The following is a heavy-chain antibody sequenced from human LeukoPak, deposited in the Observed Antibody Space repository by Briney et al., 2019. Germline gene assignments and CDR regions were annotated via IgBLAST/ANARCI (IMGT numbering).Heavy chain of an antibody. Sequence: PSETLSLTCTVSGGSISSYYWSWIRQPPGKGLEWIGYIYYSGSTNYNPSLKSRVTISVDTSKNQFSLKLSSVTAADTAVYYCARVHTTGRYSPADFDYWSQGTLVTVSS. CDR3: ARVHTTGRYSPADFDY. CDR2: IYYSGST. J-gene: IGHJ4*02. V-gene: IGHV4-59*01. CDR1: GGSISSYY. D-gene: IGHD5-18*01.